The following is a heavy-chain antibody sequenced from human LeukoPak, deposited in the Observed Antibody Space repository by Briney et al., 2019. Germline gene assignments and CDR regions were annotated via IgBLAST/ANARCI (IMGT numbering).Heavy chain of an antibody. Sequence: SETLSLTCTVSGDSISNYYWSWIRQPPGMGLEWIAYISDSGSVNYNPSLESRVTTSIDTSKNQFSLKLTSVTAADAAVYYCARRPHLYFDYWGQGSLVTVSS. V-gene: IGHV4-59*01. CDR1: GDSISNYY. D-gene: IGHD3-3*02. J-gene: IGHJ4*02. CDR3: ARRPHLYFDY. CDR2: ISDSGSV.